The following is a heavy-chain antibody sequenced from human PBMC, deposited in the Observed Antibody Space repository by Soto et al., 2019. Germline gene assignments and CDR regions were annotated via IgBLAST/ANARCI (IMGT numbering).Heavy chain of an antibody. CDR2: ISGYNGDT. D-gene: IGHD2-8*01. CDR3: AKNGQPPYYYYGLDV. J-gene: IGHJ6*02. CDR1: GYTFTRYG. V-gene: IGHV1-18*01. Sequence: ASVKVSCKASGYTFTRYGISWVRQAPGQGLEWMGWISGYNGDTNYAQKFQGRVSMTIDTSTTTAYMGLRSLRSDDTAVYYCAKNGQPPYYYYGLDVWG.